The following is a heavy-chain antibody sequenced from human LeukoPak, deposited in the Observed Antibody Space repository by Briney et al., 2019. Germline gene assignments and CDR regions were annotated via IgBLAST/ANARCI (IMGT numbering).Heavy chain of an antibody. Sequence: SETLSLTCTVSGGSISSYYWSWIRQPPGKGLEWIGYIYYSGSTNYNPSLKSRVTISVDTSKNQFSLKLSSVTAADTAVYYCARARRAYGGYGAYFDYWGQGTLVTVSS. CDR1: GGSISSYY. J-gene: IGHJ4*02. CDR2: IYYSGST. V-gene: IGHV4-59*01. D-gene: IGHD5-12*01. CDR3: ARARRAYGGYGAYFDY.